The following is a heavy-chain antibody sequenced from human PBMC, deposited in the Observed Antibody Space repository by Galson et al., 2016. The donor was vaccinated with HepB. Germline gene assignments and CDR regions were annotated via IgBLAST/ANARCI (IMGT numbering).Heavy chain of an antibody. V-gene: IGHV3-21*04. CDR3: AKPVLGLNYNWYFDV. Sequence: SLRLSCAASGFTFSSYDMNWVRQAPGKGLEWVSSISSSTSYIHYYTDSVEGRFTISRDNAKNSLYLQMNSLRAEDTAVYYCAKPVLGLNYNWYFDVWGRGTLVTVSS. CDR1: GFTFSSYD. CDR2: ISSSTSYI. D-gene: IGHD1-7*01. J-gene: IGHJ2*01.